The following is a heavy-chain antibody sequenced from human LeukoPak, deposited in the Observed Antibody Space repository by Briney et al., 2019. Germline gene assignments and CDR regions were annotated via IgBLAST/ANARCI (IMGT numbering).Heavy chain of an antibody. V-gene: IGHV3-30*18. D-gene: IGHD4-17*01. CDR3: AKDGRRRTTVTTLFDY. CDR2: ISYDGSNK. CDR1: GFTFSSYG. J-gene: IGHJ4*02. Sequence: GGSLRLSCAASGFTFSSYGMHWVRQAPGKGLEWVAVISYDGSNKYYADSVKGRFTISRDNSKNTLYLQMNSLRAEDTAVYYCAKDGRRRTTVTTLFDYWGQGTLVTVSS.